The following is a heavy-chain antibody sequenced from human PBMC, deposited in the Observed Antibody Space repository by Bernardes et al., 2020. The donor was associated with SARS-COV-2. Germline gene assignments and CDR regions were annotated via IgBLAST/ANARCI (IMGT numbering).Heavy chain of an antibody. CDR3: AHWFGMITRAWFDP. CDR1: GFSLSTSGVG. V-gene: IGHV2-5*02. J-gene: IGHJ5*02. D-gene: IGHD3-16*01. Sequence: SGPTLVKPTQTLTLTCTFSGFSLSTSGVGVGWIRQPPRKALEWLALIYWDDDKRYSPSLKSRLTISKDTSKNQVVLTMTNMDPVDTATYYCAHWFGMITRAWFDPWGQGILVTVSS. CDR2: IYWDDDK.